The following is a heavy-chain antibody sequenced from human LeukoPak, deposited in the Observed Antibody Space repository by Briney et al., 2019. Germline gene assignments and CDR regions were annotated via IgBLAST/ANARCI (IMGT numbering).Heavy chain of an antibody. J-gene: IGHJ6*03. CDR2: IIPIFGTP. V-gene: IGHV1-69*05. CDR3: ATLNLYFDLWNGYEYYYYFMDV. CDR1: GGTFSNYS. Sequence: ASVKVSCKASGGTFSNYSISWVRQAPGQGLEWMGGIIPIFGTPNYAHKFQDRVTISTDDSTTTAYMELSGLRSEDTAVYYCATLNLYFDLWNGYEYYYYFMDVWGRGTTVTVSS. D-gene: IGHD3-3*01.